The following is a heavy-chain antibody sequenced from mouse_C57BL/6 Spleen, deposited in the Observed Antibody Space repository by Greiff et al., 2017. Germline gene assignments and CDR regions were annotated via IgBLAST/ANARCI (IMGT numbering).Heavy chain of an antibody. J-gene: IGHJ2*01. CDR3: TLVITTVVATGDY. CDR2: IDPETGGT. CDR1: GYTFTDYE. Sequence: LVESGAELVRPGASVTLSCKASGYTFTDYEMHWVKQTPVHGLEWIGAIDPETGGTAYNQKFKGKAILTADKSSSTAYMELRSLTSEDSAVYYCTLVITTVVATGDYWGQGTTLTVSS. D-gene: IGHD1-1*01. V-gene: IGHV1-15*01.